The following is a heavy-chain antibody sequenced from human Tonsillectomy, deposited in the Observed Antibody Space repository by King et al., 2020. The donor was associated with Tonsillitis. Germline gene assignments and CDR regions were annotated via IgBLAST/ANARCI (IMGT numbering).Heavy chain of an antibody. CDR2: IYYSGST. Sequence: QLQESGPGLVKPSETLSLTCTVSGGSISSYYWSWIRQPPGKGLEWIGYIYYSGSTNYNPSLKSRVTISVDTSKNQFSLKLSSVTAADTAVYYCARGVLFRSGWYGEVNWFDPWGQGTLVTVSS. CDR1: GGSISSYY. V-gene: IGHV4-59*01. D-gene: IGHD6-19*01. J-gene: IGHJ5*02. CDR3: ARGVLFRSGWYGEVNWFDP.